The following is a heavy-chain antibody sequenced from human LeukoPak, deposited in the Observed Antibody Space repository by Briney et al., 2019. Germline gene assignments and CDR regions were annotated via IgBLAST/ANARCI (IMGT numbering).Heavy chain of an antibody. D-gene: IGHD5-18*01. Sequence: SETLSLTCAVYGGSFSGYYWSWIRQPPGKGLEWIGEINHSGSTNYSPSLQSRVTIPVDTSKNQFSLKLSSVTAADTAVYYCARLTRVETAIGPWGQGTLVTVSS. CDR3: ARLTRVETAIGP. V-gene: IGHV4-34*01. CDR2: INHSGST. CDR1: GGSFSGYY. J-gene: IGHJ5*02.